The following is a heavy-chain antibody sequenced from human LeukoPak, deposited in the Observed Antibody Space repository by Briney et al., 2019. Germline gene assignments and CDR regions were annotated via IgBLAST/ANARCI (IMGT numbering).Heavy chain of an antibody. J-gene: IGHJ4*02. D-gene: IGHD3-10*01. CDR2: INPNSGGT. V-gene: IGHV1-2*06. CDR1: GYTFTGYY. Sequence: GASVKVSCKASGYTFTGYYMHWVLQAPGQGLEWMGRINPNSGGTNYAQKFQGRVTMTRDTSISTAYMELSRVRSDDTAVYYCASLNSGSYHFDYWGQGTLVTVSS. CDR3: ASLNSGSYHFDY.